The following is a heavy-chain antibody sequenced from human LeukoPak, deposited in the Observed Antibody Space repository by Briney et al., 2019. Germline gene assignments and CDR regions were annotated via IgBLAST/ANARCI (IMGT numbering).Heavy chain of an antibody. CDR1: GGSISSSNW. V-gene: IGHV4-4*02. J-gene: IGHJ4*02. D-gene: IGHD6-19*01. CDR3: ARALSHTDSGWREYYFDY. Sequence: SETLSLTCTVSGGSISSSNWWGWVRQPPGRGLECIGEIHHSGTTNYNPSLKSRVTISVDKSKNQFSLKLSSVTAADTAVYYCARALSHTDSGWREYYFDYWGQGTLVTVSS. CDR2: IHHSGTT.